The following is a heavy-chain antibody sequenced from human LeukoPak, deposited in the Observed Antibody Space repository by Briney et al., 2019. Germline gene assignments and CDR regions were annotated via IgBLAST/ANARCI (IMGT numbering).Heavy chain of an antibody. V-gene: IGHV4-39*01. CDR2: IYDSGGT. CDR1: GGSIRSSYYY. CDR3: ARHYGP. Sequence: SETLSLTCTVSGGSIRSSYYYWGWIRQPPGKGLEWIGSIYDSGGTYYNPSLKSRVTISVDTSKNQFSLKLNSVTAADTAVYNCARHYGPWGQGTLVTVSS. J-gene: IGHJ5*02. D-gene: IGHD3-10*01.